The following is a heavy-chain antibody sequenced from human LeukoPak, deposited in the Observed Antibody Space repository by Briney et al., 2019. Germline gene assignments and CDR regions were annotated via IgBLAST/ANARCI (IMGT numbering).Heavy chain of an antibody. CDR3: TTDPNYYDSSGYYFDY. J-gene: IGHJ4*02. Sequence: GGSLRLSCAASGLTFSNAWMSWVRQAPGKGLEWVGRIKSKTDGGTTDYAAPVKGRFTISRDDSKNTLYLQMDSLKTEDTAVYYCTTDPNYYDSSGYYFDYWGQGTLVTVSS. CDR1: GLTFSNAW. V-gene: IGHV3-15*01. D-gene: IGHD3-22*01. CDR2: IKSKTDGGTT.